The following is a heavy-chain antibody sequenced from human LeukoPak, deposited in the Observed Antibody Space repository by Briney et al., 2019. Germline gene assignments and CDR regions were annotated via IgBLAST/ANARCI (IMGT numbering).Heavy chain of an antibody. CDR2: IKQDVTEK. Sequence: GGSLRLSCAAPGFTFSSYWMSWVRQAPGKGLEWVAYIKQDVTEKYYVDSVKGRFSISRDNAKNSLYLQMNSLRAEDTAVYYCARAHLGGYNSDFDYWGQGTLVTVSS. CDR3: ARAHLGGYNSDFDY. D-gene: IGHD1-1*01. CDR1: GFTFSSYW. J-gene: IGHJ4*02. V-gene: IGHV3-7*01.